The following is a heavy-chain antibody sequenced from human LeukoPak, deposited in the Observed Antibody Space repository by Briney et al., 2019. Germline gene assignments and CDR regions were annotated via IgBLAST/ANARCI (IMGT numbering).Heavy chain of an antibody. J-gene: IGHJ3*02. V-gene: IGHV3-23*01. CDR3: ARNILFAFDI. Sequence: GGSLRLSCAASGFTFSGSAMTWVRQAPGKGLEWVSLISVGGGSTFYADSVKGRFTTSRGDSKNTVYLQMSSLRAEDTAMYYCARNILFAFDIWGQGTMVTVSS. CDR1: GFTFSGSA. CDR2: ISVGGGST.